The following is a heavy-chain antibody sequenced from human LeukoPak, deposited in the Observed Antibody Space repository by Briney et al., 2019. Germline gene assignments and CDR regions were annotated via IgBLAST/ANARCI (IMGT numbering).Heavy chain of an antibody. CDR2: IHYIGST. V-gene: IGHV4-39*07. Sequence: SETLSLTCTVSGGSVSGSYFWGWIRQSPGKGLEWIGSIHYIGSTYYNPSLRSRVTMSLDTSKTQFSLKLSSVTAADTAVYYCARLSYYDSSGYPDAHYFDYWGQGTLVTVSS. CDR1: GGSVSGSYF. CDR3: ARLSYYDSSGYPDAHYFDY. J-gene: IGHJ4*02. D-gene: IGHD3-22*01.